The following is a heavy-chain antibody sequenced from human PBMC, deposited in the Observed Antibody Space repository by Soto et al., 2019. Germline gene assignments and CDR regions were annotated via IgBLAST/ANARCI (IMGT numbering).Heavy chain of an antibody. J-gene: IGHJ5*02. V-gene: IGHV1-2*04. CDR1: GYTFTGYY. CDR3: ARGAFDDILTGYYRNWFDP. Sequence: EASVKVSCKASGYTFTGYYMHWVRQAPGQGLEWMGWINPNSGGTNYAQKFQGWVTMTRDTSISTAYMELSRLRSDDTAVYYCARGAFDDILTGYYRNWFDPWGQGTLVTVSS. CDR2: INPNSGGT. D-gene: IGHD3-9*01.